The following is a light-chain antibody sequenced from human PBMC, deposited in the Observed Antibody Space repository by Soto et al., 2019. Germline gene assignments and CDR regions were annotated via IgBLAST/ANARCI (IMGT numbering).Light chain of an antibody. V-gene: IGKV1-12*01. J-gene: IGKJ1*01. CDR3: QQTLSFPPT. CDR2: TGS. Sequence: DIQMTQSPSSVSASVGDRVTITCRASQAIDSWLAWYQQKPGEAPKLLIFTGSLLHSGVPPRFSGSGSGTDFTLTISRLQPEDFATYYCQQTLSFPPTFGQGTKVDLK. CDR1: QAIDSW.